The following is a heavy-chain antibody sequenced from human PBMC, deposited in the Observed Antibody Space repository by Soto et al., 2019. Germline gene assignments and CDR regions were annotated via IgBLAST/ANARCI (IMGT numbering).Heavy chain of an antibody. Sequence: QVQLQESGPGLVKPSQTLSLTCTVSGGSISSGGYYWSWIRQHPGKGLEWIGYIYYSGSTYYNPHITLRLTTSVGTSKDRFSLKLSSVTAADTAVYYCARALAAAGVGADYYFGYWGQGTLVTVSS. CDR3: ARALAAAGVGADYYFGY. CDR1: GGSISSGGYY. V-gene: IGHV4-31*03. J-gene: IGHJ4*02. CDR2: IYYSGST. D-gene: IGHD6-13*01.